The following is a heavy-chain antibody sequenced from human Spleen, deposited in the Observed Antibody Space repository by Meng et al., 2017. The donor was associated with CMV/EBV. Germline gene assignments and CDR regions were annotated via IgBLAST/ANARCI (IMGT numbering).Heavy chain of an antibody. V-gene: IGHV3-23*01. Sequence: GESLKISCAASGFTFNAHAMSWVRQAPGKGLEWVSGISGDGDYTVYADSVKGRFTISRDNSKNTLYLQMNSLRAEDTAVYYCAARRPDITSSGPATTYFWGQGTLVTVSS. D-gene: IGHD1-26*01. CDR2: ISGDGDYT. CDR1: GFTFNAHA. J-gene: IGHJ4*02. CDR3: AARRPDITSSGPATTYF.